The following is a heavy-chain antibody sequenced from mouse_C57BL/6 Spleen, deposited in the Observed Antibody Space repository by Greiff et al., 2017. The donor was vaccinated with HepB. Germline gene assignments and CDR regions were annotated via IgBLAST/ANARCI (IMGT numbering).Heavy chain of an antibody. CDR3: AREQGSSDDYFDY. Sequence: EVQLQQSGPELVKPGASVKMSCKASGYTFTDYNMHWVKQSHGKSLEWIGYINPNNGGTSYNQKFKGKATLTVNKSSSTAYMELRSLTSEDSAVYYCAREQGSSDDYFDYWGQGTTVTVSS. V-gene: IGHV1-22*01. J-gene: IGHJ2*01. CDR2: INPNNGGT. CDR1: GYTFTDYN. D-gene: IGHD1-1*01.